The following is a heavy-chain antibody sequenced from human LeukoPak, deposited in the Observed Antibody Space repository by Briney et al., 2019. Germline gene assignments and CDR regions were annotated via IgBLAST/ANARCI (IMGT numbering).Heavy chain of an antibody. Sequence: GGSLRRSCAASGFTFSSYSMNWVRQAPGKGLEWLSSIMSSSSSYIYDADSVKGRFTISRDNAKNSLYLQMNSLRAEDTAVYYCARWCTNGVCYNGQVAYYYMDVWGKGTTVTVSS. D-gene: IGHD2-8*01. J-gene: IGHJ6*03. CDR2: IMSSSSSYI. CDR3: ARWCTNGVCYNGQVAYYYMDV. CDR1: GFTFSSYS. V-gene: IGHV3-21*01.